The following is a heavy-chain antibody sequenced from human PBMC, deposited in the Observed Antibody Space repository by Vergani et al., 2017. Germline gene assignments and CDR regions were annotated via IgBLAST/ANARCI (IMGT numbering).Heavy chain of an antibody. V-gene: IGHV4-59*01. J-gene: IGHJ6*03. CDR3: ARVDTQVPATSHFYYMDV. Sequence: QVQLQESGTGLVKPSETLSLTCTVSGGSISSYYWSWIRQPPGKGLEWIGYIYYSGSTNYNPSLKSRVTISVDTSKNQFSLKLSSVTAADTAVYYCARVDTQVPATSHFYYMDVWGKGTTVVVSS. D-gene: IGHD6-25*01. CDR2: IYYSGST. CDR1: GGSISSYY.